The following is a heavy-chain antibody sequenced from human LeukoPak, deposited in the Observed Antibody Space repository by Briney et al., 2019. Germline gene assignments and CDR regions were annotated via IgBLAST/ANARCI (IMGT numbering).Heavy chain of an antibody. D-gene: IGHD6-13*01. CDR2: INAGNGNT. J-gene: IGHJ3*02. CDR1: GYTFTSYA. Sequence: ASVKGSCKASGYTFTSYAMQWVRPAPGPRPEWMGWINAGNGNTKYSQKFQGSGTITRDTSASTAYTEVSSLRSEDTPVYYCATPPPISAAGRGGAFEIWGQGTMVTVSS. CDR3: ATPPPISAAGRGGAFEI. V-gene: IGHV1-3*01.